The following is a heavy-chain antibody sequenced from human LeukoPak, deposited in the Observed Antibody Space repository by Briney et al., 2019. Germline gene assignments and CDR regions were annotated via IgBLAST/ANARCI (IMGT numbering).Heavy chain of an antibody. CDR1: GYTFTSYD. V-gene: IGHV1-8*03. J-gene: IGHJ1*01. Sequence: ASVKVSCKASGYTFTSYDINWVRQATGQGLEWMGWMNPNSGNTGYAQKFQGRVTITRNTSISTAYMELSSLRSEDTAVYYCARDQGYCSGGSCYSAEYFQHWGQGTLVTVSS. CDR3: ARDQGYCSGGSCYSAEYFQH. D-gene: IGHD2-15*01. CDR2: MNPNSGNT.